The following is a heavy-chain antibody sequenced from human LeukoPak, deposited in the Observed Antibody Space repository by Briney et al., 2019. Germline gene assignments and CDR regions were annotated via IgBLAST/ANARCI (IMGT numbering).Heavy chain of an antibody. Sequence: SGTLSLTCTGSGGSISSYYWSWIRQPAGKGLEWIGRIYTSGSTNYNPSLKSRVTMSVDTSKNQFSLKLSSVTAADTAVYYCARLGCSGGSCYDDYWGQGTLVTVSS. CDR3: ARLGCSGGSCYDDY. CDR1: GGSISSYY. CDR2: IYTSGST. V-gene: IGHV4-4*07. D-gene: IGHD2-15*01. J-gene: IGHJ4*02.